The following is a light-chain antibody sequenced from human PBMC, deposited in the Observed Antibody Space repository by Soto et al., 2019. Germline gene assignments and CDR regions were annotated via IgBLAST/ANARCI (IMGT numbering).Light chain of an antibody. V-gene: IGLV1-44*01. Sequence: QPVLTQPPSASGTPGQRVTISCSGSSSNIGINAVNWYQQLPGTAPKLLMYDNNQRPSGVPDRVSGSKSGTSASLAISGLQSDDEADYYCASWDDSLNGLLFGTGTKLTVL. CDR1: SSNIGINA. J-gene: IGLJ1*01. CDR2: DNN. CDR3: ASWDDSLNGLL.